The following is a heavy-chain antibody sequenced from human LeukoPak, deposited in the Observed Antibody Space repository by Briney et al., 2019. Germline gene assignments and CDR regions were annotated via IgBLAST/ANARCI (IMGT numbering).Heavy chain of an antibody. CDR2: IYSGGST. CDR3: ASMGYDILTGTSYFDY. J-gene: IGHJ4*02. Sequence: GGCLRLSCAASGFTVSSNYMSWVRQAPGKGLEWVSLIYSGGSTYYADSVKGRFTISRDNSKNTLYLQMNSLRAEDTAVYYCASMGYDILTGTSYFDYWGQGTLVTVSS. D-gene: IGHD3-9*01. CDR1: GFTVSSNY. V-gene: IGHV3-53*01.